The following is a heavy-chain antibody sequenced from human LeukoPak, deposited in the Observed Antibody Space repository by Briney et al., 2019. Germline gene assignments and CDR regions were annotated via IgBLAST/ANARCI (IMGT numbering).Heavy chain of an antibody. CDR3: ARVAEAAAFDS. V-gene: IGHV3-11*04. D-gene: IGHD6-13*01. Sequence: PGGSLRLSCAASGFTFSDYYMSWIRQAPGKGLEWVSYISSSGNIIYYADSMRGRFTISRDNAKNSLYLQMNSLKPEDTAVYYCARVAEAAAFDSWGQGTLVTVSS. CDR2: ISSSGNII. J-gene: IGHJ4*02. CDR1: GFTFSDYY.